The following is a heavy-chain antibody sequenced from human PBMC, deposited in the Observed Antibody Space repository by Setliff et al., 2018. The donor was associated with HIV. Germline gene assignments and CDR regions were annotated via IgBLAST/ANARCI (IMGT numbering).Heavy chain of an antibody. V-gene: IGHV4-38-2*02. Sequence: PSETLSLTCTVSGYSISSGYYWGWIRQPPGKGLEWIASIYHSGSTYSSPSLKSRVTISVDRSKNQFSLGLGSVTAADTAVYYCARVSFWAFDIWGQGSMVTVSS. CDR3: ARVSFWAFDI. CDR1: GYSISSGYY. J-gene: IGHJ3*02. CDR2: IYHSGST. D-gene: IGHD3-3*01.